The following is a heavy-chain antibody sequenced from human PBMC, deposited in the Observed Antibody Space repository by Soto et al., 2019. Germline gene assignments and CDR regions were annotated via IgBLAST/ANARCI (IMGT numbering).Heavy chain of an antibody. D-gene: IGHD3-16*01. V-gene: IGHV1-18*01. CDR1: NYLFGAFG. Sequence: QVQLVQSGAEVKNPGASVTVSCQASNYLFGAFGISWVRQAPGQGLEWMGWITPYNGNTHYAEKFQDRVTMTADKSTTTAYMEVRRLTSDDAAVYFCERISARGNDFDVGGQGTVATLSS. CDR2: ITPYNGNT. CDR3: ERISARGNDFDV. J-gene: IGHJ3*01.